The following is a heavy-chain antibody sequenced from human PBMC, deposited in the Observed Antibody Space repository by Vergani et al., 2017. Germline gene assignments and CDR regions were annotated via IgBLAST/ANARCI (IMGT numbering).Heavy chain of an antibody. CDR2: IKQDGSEK. CDR3: ATAMVTNDYYYYMDV. V-gene: IGHV3-7*01. D-gene: IGHD5-18*01. CDR1: GFTFSSYW. Sequence: EVQLVESGGGLVQPGGSLRLSCAASGFTFSSYWMSWVRQAPGKGLEWVANIKQDGSEKYYVDSVKGRFTISRDNAKNSLYLQMNSLRAEDTAVYYCATAMVTNDYYYYMDVWGKGTTVTVSS. J-gene: IGHJ6*03.